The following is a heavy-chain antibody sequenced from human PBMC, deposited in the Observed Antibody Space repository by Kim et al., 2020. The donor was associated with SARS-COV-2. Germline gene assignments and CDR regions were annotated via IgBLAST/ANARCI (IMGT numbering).Heavy chain of an antibody. J-gene: IGHJ4*02. CDR1: GFTLSDHC. CDR2: SRNKANSYTT. CDR3: ASLGYSNGVGSPASDY. D-gene: IGHD2-15*01. V-gene: IGHV3-72*01. Sequence: GGSLRLSCAASGFTLSDHCMDWVRQAPGKGLEWVGRSRNKANSYTTEYAASVKGRFIISRDDSQNSLYLQMNSLKTEDTAVYYCASLGYSNGVGSPASDYWGQGTLVTVSS.